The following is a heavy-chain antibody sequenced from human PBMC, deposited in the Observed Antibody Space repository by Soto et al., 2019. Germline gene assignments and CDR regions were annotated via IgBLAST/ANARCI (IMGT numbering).Heavy chain of an antibody. J-gene: IGHJ6*02. Sequence: AASVKVSCKASGYTFTSYGISWVRQAPGQGLEWMGWISAYSGNTNYAQKLQGRVTMTTDTSTSTAYMELRSLRSDDTAVYYCARDTSYDFWSGRRGVFYYYGMDVWGQGTTVTVSS. CDR1: GYTFTSYG. D-gene: IGHD3-3*01. CDR2: ISAYSGNT. CDR3: ARDTSYDFWSGRRGVFYYYGMDV. V-gene: IGHV1-18*04.